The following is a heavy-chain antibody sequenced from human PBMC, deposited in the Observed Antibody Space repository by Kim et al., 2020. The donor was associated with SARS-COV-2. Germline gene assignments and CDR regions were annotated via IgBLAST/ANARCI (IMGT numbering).Heavy chain of an antibody. V-gene: IGHV3-20*03. J-gene: IGHJ4*02. CDR3: VRGYAGGPFDL. CDR2: SK. D-gene: IGHD3-16*01. Sequence: SKGYADFRRGRFTISRDNAKSTLYMQINGLRGEDTALYYCVRGYAGGPFDLWGQGSLVTVSS.